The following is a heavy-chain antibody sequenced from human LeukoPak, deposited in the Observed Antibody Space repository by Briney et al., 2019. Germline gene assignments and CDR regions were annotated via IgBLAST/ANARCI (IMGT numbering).Heavy chain of an antibody. J-gene: IGHJ6*03. CDR3: ARDMSGPVGNYYYYMDV. CDR1: GDTFTSYY. V-gene: IGHV1-46*01. CDR2: INPSGGST. D-gene: IGHD3-10*01. Sequence: SVKVSCKASGDTFTSYYMHWVRQAPGQGLEWMGIINPSGGSTSYAQKFQGRVTMTRDTSTSTVYMELSSLSSEDTAVYYCARDMSGPVGNYYYYMDVRGKGTTVTVSS.